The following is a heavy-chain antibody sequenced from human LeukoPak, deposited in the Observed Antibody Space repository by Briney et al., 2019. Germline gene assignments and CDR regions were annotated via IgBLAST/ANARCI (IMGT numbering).Heavy chain of an antibody. J-gene: IGHJ3*02. D-gene: IGHD2-15*01. CDR3: ARDLVPNGYCSGGSCPAAFDI. V-gene: IGHV1-2*04. CDR2: INPNSGGT. Sequence: ASVKVSCKASGCTFTGYYMHWVRQAPGQGLEWMGWINPNSGGTNYAQKFQGWVTMTRDTSISTAYMELSRLRSDDTAVYYCARDLVPNGYCSGGSCPAAFDIWGQGTTVTVSS. CDR1: GCTFTGYY.